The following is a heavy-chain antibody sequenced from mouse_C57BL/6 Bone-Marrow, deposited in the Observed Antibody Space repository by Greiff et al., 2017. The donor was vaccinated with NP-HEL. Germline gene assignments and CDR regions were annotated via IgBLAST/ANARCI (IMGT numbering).Heavy chain of an antibody. Sequence: QVHVKQSGAELARPGASVKLSCKASGYTFTSYGISWVKQRTGQGLEWIGEIYPRSGNTYYNEKFKGKATLTADKSSSTAYMELRSLTSEDSAVYFCARITTVVAEAYWGQGTLVTVSA. D-gene: IGHD1-1*01. CDR2: IYPRSGNT. CDR3: ARITTVVAEAY. V-gene: IGHV1-81*01. CDR1: GYTFTSYG. J-gene: IGHJ3*01.